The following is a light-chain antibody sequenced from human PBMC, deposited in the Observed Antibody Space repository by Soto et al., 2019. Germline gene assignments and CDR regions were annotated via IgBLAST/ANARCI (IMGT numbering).Light chain of an antibody. J-gene: IGLJ1*01. CDR2: DVT. Sequence: QSVLTQPASVSGSPGQSITISCTGTSSDVGGYNFVSWYQQHPGKAPNLMIYDVTIRPSGVSDRFSGSKSGNTASLTLSGLQAEDEADYYCSSYTSNNTLGYVFGTGTKLTVL. CDR3: SSYTSNNTLGYV. V-gene: IGLV2-14*03. CDR1: SSDVGGYNF.